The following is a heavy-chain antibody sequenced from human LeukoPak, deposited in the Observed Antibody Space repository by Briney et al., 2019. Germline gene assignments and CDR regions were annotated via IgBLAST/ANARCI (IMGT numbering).Heavy chain of an antibody. CDR1: GYTFTSYG. D-gene: IGHD3-9*01. CDR3: ARDRGTYYDILTGYPTRDNWFDP. Sequence: GASVKVSCKASGYTFTSYGISWVRQAPGQGLEWMGWISAYNGNTNYAQKLQGRVTMTTDTSTSTAYMELRSLRSDDTAVYYCARDRGTYYDILTGYPTRDNWFDPWGQGTLVTVSS. V-gene: IGHV1-18*01. CDR2: ISAYNGNT. J-gene: IGHJ5*02.